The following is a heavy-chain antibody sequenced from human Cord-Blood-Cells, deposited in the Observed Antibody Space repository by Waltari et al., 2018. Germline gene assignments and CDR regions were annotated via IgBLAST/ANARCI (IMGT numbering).Heavy chain of an antibody. J-gene: IGHJ6*03. CDR2: MSSSSSTR. CDR1: GFTSSSYS. V-gene: IGHV3-48*02. CDR3: ARERKKYYYYMDV. Sequence: EVQLVESGGGLVQPGGSLRLSCAASGFTSSSYSMNWVRQAPGKGVEGVSYMSSSSSTRYYADSVKGRVTISRDKAKNSLYLQMNSLRDEDTAVYYCARERKKYYYYMDVWGKGTTVTVSS.